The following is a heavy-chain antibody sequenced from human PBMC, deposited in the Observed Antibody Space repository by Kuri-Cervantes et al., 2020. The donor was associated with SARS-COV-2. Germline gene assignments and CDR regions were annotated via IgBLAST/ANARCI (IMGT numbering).Heavy chain of an antibody. V-gene: IGHV3-53*01. CDR2: IYSGGST. J-gene: IGHJ4*02. CDR1: GFTVSSNY. D-gene: IGHD4-17*01. CDR3: ARGYGDSLY. Sequence: GESLKISCAASGFTVSSNYMSWVRQAPGKGLEWVSVIYSGGSTYYADSVKGRLTISRDNSKNTLYLQMNSLRAEDTAVYYCARGYGDSLYWGQGTLVTVSS.